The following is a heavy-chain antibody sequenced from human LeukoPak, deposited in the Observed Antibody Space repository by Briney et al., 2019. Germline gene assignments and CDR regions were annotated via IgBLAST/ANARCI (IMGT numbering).Heavy chain of an antibody. J-gene: IGHJ4*02. CDR1: GFTFSSYS. V-gene: IGHV3-21*01. D-gene: IGHD3-22*01. CDR2: ISSSSYI. CDR3: ASTEDYYDSSGYHGDY. Sequence: GGSLRLSCAASGFTFSSYSMNWVRQAPGKGLEWVSSISSSSYIYYADSVKGRFTISRDNAKNSLYLQMNSLRAEDTAVYYCASTEDYYDSSGYHGDYWGQGTLVTVSS.